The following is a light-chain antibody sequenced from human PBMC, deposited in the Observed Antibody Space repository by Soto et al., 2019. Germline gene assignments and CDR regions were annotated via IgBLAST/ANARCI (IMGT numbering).Light chain of an antibody. V-gene: IGLV2-8*01. CDR3: SSFASSNTWV. CDR2: EVT. CDR1: SSDVGAYNY. Sequence: QSALTQPPSASGSPGQSVTISCTGTSSDVGAYNYVSWYQQHAGKAPKLVIYEVTKRASGVPDRFSGSRSGNTASLTVSGLQAEDEADYYCSSFASSNTWVFGGGTKLTVL. J-gene: IGLJ3*02.